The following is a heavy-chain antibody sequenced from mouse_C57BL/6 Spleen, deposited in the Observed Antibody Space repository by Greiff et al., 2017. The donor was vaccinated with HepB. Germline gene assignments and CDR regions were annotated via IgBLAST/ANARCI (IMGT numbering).Heavy chain of an antibody. CDR3: ARREDGYDFKGAMDY. V-gene: IGHV1-69*01. CDR1: GYTFTSYW. D-gene: IGHD2-2*01. J-gene: IGHJ4*01. CDR2: IDPSDSYT. Sequence: QVQLQQPGAELVMPGASVKLSCKASGYTFTSYWMHWVKQRPGQGLEWIGEIDPSDSYTNYNQKFKGKSTLTVDKSSSTAYMQLSSLTSEDSAVYYCARREDGYDFKGAMDYWGQGTSVTVSS.